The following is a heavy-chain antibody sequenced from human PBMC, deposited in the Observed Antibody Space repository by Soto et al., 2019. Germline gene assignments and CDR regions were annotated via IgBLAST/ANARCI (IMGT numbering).Heavy chain of an antibody. CDR3: AKDRLAGNFDY. CDR1: GFSFNSYA. CDR2: VSGSGTT. Sequence: GGSLRLSCAASGFSFNSYAMSWVRRAPGKGLEWVSTVSGSGTTYYADSVKGRFIISRDNSRNTVYLQMNSLRVEDTALYYCAKDRLAGNFDYWGQGTQVTVSS. J-gene: IGHJ4*02. V-gene: IGHV3-23*01.